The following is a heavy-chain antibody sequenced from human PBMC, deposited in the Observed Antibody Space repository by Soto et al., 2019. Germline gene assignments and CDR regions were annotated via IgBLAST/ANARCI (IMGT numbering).Heavy chain of an antibody. Sequence: EVQLLEFGGGLVQPGGSLRLSCAASGFTFSSYAMSWVRQAPGQGLEWVSTISGSGSGTYYADSVKGRFTISRDNSKNTLYMQINSLRAEDTDVYYCAKGGSSSWLGFDYWGQGTLVTVSS. D-gene: IGHD6-13*01. J-gene: IGHJ4*02. CDR3: AKGGSSSWLGFDY. CDR2: ISGSGSGT. CDR1: GFTFSSYA. V-gene: IGHV3-23*01.